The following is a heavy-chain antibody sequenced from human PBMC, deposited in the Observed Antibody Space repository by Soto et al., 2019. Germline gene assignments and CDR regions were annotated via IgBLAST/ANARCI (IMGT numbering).Heavy chain of an antibody. D-gene: IGHD5-12*01. CDR2: ISSCSSYI. Sequence: EVQLVESGGGLVKPGGSLRLSCAASGFTFSSYSMNWVRQAPGKGLEWVSSISSCSSYIYYADSVKGRFTISRDNAKNYLYLQMNSLRAEDTAVYYCAREGYSGYEFGYWGQGTLVTVSS. CDR3: AREGYSGYEFGY. J-gene: IGHJ4*02. CDR1: GFTFSSYS. V-gene: IGHV3-21*01.